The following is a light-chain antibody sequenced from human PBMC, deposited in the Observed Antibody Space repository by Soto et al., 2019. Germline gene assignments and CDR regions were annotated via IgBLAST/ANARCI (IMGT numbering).Light chain of an antibody. V-gene: IGKV3-20*01. CDR2: SAT. Sequence: EIVLTQSPGTLSLSPGERATLSCRASQTVSQDYLAWFQHKPGQAPRLLMFSATSRAADIPDRFSGSGSGTDFILTISRLEPEDFAVYFCQQYGSSPQTFGQGTRVEIQ. CDR1: QTVSQDY. CDR3: QQYGSSPQT. J-gene: IGKJ1*01.